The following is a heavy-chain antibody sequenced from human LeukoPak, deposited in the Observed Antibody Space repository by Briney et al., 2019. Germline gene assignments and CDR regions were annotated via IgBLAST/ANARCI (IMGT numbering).Heavy chain of an antibody. D-gene: IGHD3-22*01. Sequence: PGGSLRLSCAASGFSFSTYGMIRYDGSNKYYADSVKGRFTISRDNSKNTLYLQMNSLRAEDTAVYYCAKGGITMIVVVFAYWGQGTLVTVSS. CDR1: GFSFSTYG. J-gene: IGHJ4*02. V-gene: IGHV3-30*02. CDR3: AKGGITMIVVVFAY. CDR2: RYDGSNK.